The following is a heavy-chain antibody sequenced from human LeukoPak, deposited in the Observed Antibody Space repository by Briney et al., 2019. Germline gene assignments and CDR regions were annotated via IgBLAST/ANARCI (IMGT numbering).Heavy chain of an antibody. CDR2: IIPIFGTA. D-gene: IGHD1-14*01. CDR1: GGTFSSYA. J-gene: IGHJ6*03. Sequence: ASVKVSCKASGGTFSSYAISGVRQAPGQGLEWMGGIIPIFGTANYAQKFQGRVTITTDESTSTAYMELSSLRSEDTAVYYCASQGTTPDYYYYYMDVWGKGTTVTVSS. CDR3: ASQGTTPDYYYYYMDV. V-gene: IGHV1-69*05.